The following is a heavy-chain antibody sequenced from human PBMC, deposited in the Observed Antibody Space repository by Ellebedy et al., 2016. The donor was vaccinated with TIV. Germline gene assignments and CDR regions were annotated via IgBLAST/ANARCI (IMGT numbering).Heavy chain of an antibody. CDR1: GGSFSGYY. CDR3: ARGRARMVRGVIIFGY. J-gene: IGHJ4*02. CDR2: INHSGST. D-gene: IGHD3-10*01. Sequence: SETLSLTCAVYGGSFSGYYWSWIRQPPGKGLEWIGEINHSGSTNYNPSLKSRVTISVDTSKNQFSLKLSSVTAADTAVYYCARGRARMVRGVIIFGYWGQGTLVTVSS. V-gene: IGHV4-34*01.